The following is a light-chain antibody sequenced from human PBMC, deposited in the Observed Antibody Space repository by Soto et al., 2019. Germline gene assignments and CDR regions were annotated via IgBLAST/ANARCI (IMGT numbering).Light chain of an antibody. V-gene: IGLV2-23*01. CDR2: EGT. CDR3: CSYAGSFTYV. J-gene: IGLJ1*01. CDR1: SSDVGSGSHNL. Sequence: QSALTQPASVSGSPGQSITISCTGTSSDVGSGSHNLVSWYQQRPGKAPKVMIYEGTKRPSGVSNRFSGSKSGNTASLTISGLQAVDEADYYCCSYAGSFTYVFGTGTKLTVL.